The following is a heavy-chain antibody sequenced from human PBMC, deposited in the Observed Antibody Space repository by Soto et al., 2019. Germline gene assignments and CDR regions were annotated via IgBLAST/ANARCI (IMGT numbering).Heavy chain of an antibody. CDR2: ISAYNGNT. CDR3: ARDICVVGSGGSCYSYYYYGMDV. V-gene: IGHV1-18*01. D-gene: IGHD2-15*01. Sequence: GASVKVSCKASGYTFTSYGISWVRQAPGQGLEWMRWISAYNGNTNYAQKLQGRVTMTTDTSTSTAYMELRSLRSDDTAVYYCARDICVVGSGGSCYSYYYYGMDVWGQGTTVTVSS. J-gene: IGHJ6*02. CDR1: GYTFTSYG.